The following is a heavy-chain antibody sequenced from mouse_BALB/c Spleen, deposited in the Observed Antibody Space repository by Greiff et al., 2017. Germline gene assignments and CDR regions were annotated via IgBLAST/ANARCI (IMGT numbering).Heavy chain of an antibody. J-gene: IGHJ3*01. CDR2: IYPGGGYT. CDR1: GYTFTNSW. Sequence: VQLQQSGAELVRPGTSVKISCKASGYTFTNSWLGWVKQRPGHGLEWIGDIYPGGGYTNYNEKFKGKATLTADTSSSTAYMQLSSLTSEDSAVYFCARDNYYGSSWFAYWGQGTLVTVSA. V-gene: IGHV1-63*02. D-gene: IGHD1-1*01. CDR3: ARDNYYGSSWFAY.